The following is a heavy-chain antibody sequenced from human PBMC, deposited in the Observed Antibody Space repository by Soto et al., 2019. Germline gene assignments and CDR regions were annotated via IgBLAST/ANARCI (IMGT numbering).Heavy chain of an antibody. V-gene: IGHV3-30*03. CDR3: AAGGSGSYPRYGMDV. CDR1: GFTFSSYG. CDR2: ISYDGSNK. Sequence: QVPLVESGGGVVQPGRSLRLSCAASGFTFSSYGMHWVRQAPGKGLEWVAVISYDGSNKYYADSVKGRFTISRDNSKNTLYLQMNSLRAEDTAVYYCAAGGSGSYPRYGMDVWGQGTTVTVSS. D-gene: IGHD3-10*01. J-gene: IGHJ6*02.